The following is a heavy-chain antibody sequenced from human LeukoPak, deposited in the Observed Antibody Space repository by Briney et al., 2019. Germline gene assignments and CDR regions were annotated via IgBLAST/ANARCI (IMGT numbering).Heavy chain of an antibody. V-gene: IGHV4-31*03. CDR3: ARAWPPDYFES. CDR1: GGSINSGNNY. Sequence: SQTLSLTCTVSGGSINSGNNYWTWIRQHPGKGLEWIGYIYNSGRTYDNPSLRSRVTTSVDTSKNQFSLKLSAVTAADTAVYFCARAWPPDYFESWGQGILVTVSS. CDR2: IYNSGRT. J-gene: IGHJ4*02.